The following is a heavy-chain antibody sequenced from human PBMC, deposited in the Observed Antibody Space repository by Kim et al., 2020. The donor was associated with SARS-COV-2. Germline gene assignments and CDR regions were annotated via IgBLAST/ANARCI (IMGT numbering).Heavy chain of an antibody. CDR2: ISWNSGSI. J-gene: IGHJ5*02. D-gene: IGHD6-13*01. V-gene: IGHV3-9*01. Sequence: GGSLRLSCAASGFTFDDYAMHWVRQAPGKGLEWVSGISWNSGSIGYADSVKGRFTISRDNAKNSLYLQMNSLRAEDTALYYCAKGEQLGTFDPWGQGTLVTVSS. CDR1: GFTFDDYA. CDR3: AKGEQLGTFDP.